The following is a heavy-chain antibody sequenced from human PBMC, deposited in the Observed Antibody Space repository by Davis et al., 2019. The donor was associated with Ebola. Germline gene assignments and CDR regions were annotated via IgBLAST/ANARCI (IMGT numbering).Heavy chain of an antibody. CDR3: ARDRTRPSYGDYIGYFDY. CDR1: GYTFTSYA. D-gene: IGHD4-17*01. CDR2: INAGNGNT. Sequence: ASVTVSCKASGYTFTSYAMHWVRQAAAQRLEWMGWINAGNGNTQYSQKFQGRVTITRDTSASTAYMELSSLRSEDTAVYYRARDRTRPSYGDYIGYFDYWGQGTLVTVSS. V-gene: IGHV1-3*01. J-gene: IGHJ4*02.